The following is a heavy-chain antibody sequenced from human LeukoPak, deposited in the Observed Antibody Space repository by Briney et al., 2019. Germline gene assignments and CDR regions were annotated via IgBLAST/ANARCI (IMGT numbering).Heavy chain of an antibody. CDR2: MNPNSGNT. CDR1: GYTFTSYD. CDR3: ARDVTVWSRVTGGY. D-gene: IGHD4-17*01. Sequence: ASVKVSCKASGYTFTSYDINWVRQATGQGLEWMGWMNPNSGNTGYAQKFQGRVTMTRNTSISTAYMELSSLRSEDTAVYYCARDVTVWSRVTGGYWGQGTLVTVSS. J-gene: IGHJ4*02. V-gene: IGHV1-8*01.